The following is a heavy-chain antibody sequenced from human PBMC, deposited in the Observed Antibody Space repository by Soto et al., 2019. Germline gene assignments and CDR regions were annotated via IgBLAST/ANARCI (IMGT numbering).Heavy chain of an antibody. J-gene: IGHJ4*02. CDR2: ISAYNGNT. CDR1: GYTFTSYG. Sequence: QVQLVQSGAEVKKPGASVKVSCKASGYTFTSYGISWVRQAPGQGLEWMGWISAYNGNTNYAQKLQGRVTMTTDTPTSTAYMELRSLSSDDTAVYYCAMHPFVQYCSGGSCYALPDYWVQGTLVTVSS. D-gene: IGHD2-15*01. CDR3: AMHPFVQYCSGGSCYALPDY. V-gene: IGHV1-18*01.